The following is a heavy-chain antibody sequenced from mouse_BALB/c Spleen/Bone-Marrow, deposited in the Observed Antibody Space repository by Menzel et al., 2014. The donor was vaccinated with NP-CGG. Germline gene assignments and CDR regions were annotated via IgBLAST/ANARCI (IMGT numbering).Heavy chain of an antibody. CDR3: ARRGYYGSSYYFDY. D-gene: IGHD1-1*01. V-gene: IGHV1-80*01. J-gene: IGHJ2*01. CDR1: GYAFSSYW. Sequence: QVQLKDSGAELVRPGSSVKISCKASGYAFSSYWMNWVKQRPGQGLEWIGQIYPGDGDTNYNGKFKGKATLTADKSSSTAYMQLSSLTSEDSAVYFCARRGYYGSSYYFDYWGQGTTLTVSS. CDR2: IYPGDGDT.